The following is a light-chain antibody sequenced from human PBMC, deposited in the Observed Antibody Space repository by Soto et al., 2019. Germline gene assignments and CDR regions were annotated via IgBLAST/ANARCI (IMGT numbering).Light chain of an antibody. CDR3: QQSYSTPYT. Sequence: DIQMTQSPSSLSASVGDRVNITCRASQSISSYLNWFQLKPGKAPKLLIYAASTLQSGVPSRFSGSGSGTDFTLTISSLQPEDFATYYCQQSYSTPYTFGQGTKLEIK. CDR1: QSISSY. V-gene: IGKV1-39*01. J-gene: IGKJ2*01. CDR2: AAS.